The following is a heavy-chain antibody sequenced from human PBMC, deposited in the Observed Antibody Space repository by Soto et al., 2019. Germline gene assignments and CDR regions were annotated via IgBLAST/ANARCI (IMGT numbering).Heavy chain of an antibody. D-gene: IGHD6-6*01. CDR2: ITSSGSNT. J-gene: IGHJ4*02. V-gene: IGHV3-11*01. CDR3: ARRGTISSDHHFEH. Sequence: QVQLVESGGGLVKPGGSLRLSCAASGFTFSGYNMSWIRQAPGKGLEWVSYITSSGSNTFDAESVKGRFTISRDNTMNLLYLQMYSLSAEDTAVYYCARRGTISSDHHFEHWGQGTLVTVSS. CDR1: GFTFSGYN.